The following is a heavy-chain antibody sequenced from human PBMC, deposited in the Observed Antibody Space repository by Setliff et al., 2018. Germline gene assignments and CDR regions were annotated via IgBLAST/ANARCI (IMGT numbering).Heavy chain of an antibody. V-gene: IGHV4-59*01. CDR2: IYSSGST. CDR3: ARAAKYDSSGYYGFWFDP. J-gene: IGHJ5*02. Sequence: PSETLSLTCTVSGGSISSSYWSWIRQPPGKGLEWIGYIYSSGSTNNNPSLKSRATISVDTSKNQFSLKLGSVTAADTAVYYCARAAKYDSSGYYGFWFDPWGQGTLVTVS. CDR1: GGSISSSY. D-gene: IGHD3-22*01.